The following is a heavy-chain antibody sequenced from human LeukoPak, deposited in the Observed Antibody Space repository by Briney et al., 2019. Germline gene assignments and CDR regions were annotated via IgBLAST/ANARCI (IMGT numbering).Heavy chain of an antibody. J-gene: IGHJ4*02. D-gene: IGHD3-22*01. V-gene: IGHV1-46*01. CDR3: ATAGYYYDSSGYYGYYFDY. CDR1: GYTFTSYH. Sequence: GASVKVSCKASGYTFTSYHMHWVRQAPGQGLEWMGKINLSGGSTTYAQKFQGRVTMTEDTSTDTAHMELSSLRSEDTAVYYCATAGYYYDSSGYYGYYFDYWGQGTLVTVSS. CDR2: INLSGGST.